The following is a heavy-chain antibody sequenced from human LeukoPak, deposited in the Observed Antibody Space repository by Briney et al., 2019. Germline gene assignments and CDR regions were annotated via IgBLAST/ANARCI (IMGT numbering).Heavy chain of an antibody. CDR3: ARQYTGDKTTVTTRDYSYYYIDV. CDR1: GFTFSSYG. V-gene: IGHV3-23*01. Sequence: PGGTLRLSCAASGFTFSSYGMSWVRQAPGKGLEWVSAISGSGGSTYYAASVKGRFTISRDNSKNTLYLQMNSLKAEDKAVYYCARQYTGDKTTVTTRDYSYYYIDVWGKGTTVTVSS. CDR2: ISGSGGST. J-gene: IGHJ6*03. D-gene: IGHD4-17*01.